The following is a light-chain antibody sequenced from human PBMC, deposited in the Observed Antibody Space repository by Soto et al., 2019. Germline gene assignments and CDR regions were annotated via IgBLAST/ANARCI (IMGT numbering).Light chain of an antibody. Sequence: EIVLTQSPATLSLSPGDRATLSCRASQSVGSYLGWYQQRPGQAPRLLIYDASNRATGIPARFSGSGSGTDFTLTNSSLEPEDFAVYYCQKRSDWPATFGGGTKVEIK. V-gene: IGKV3-11*01. CDR1: QSVGSY. CDR2: DAS. J-gene: IGKJ4*01. CDR3: QKRSDWPAT.